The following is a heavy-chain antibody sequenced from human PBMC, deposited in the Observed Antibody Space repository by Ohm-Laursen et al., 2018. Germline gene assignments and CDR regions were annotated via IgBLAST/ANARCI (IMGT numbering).Heavy chain of an antibody. Sequence: SVKVSCKASGYIFTSYDANWVRQATGQGLEWMGWMNPSSGHTDFAQKFQGRVTMTRNTSISTAYMELNSLRSEDTAVYYCARRVTTLPGYYGMDVWGQGTTVTVSS. V-gene: IGHV1-8*01. CDR3: ARRVTTLPGYYGMDV. CDR2: MNPSSGHT. CDR1: GYIFTSYD. J-gene: IGHJ6*02. D-gene: IGHD4-17*01.